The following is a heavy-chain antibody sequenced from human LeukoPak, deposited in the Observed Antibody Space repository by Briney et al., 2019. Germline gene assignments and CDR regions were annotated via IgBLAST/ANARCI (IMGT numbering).Heavy chain of an antibody. V-gene: IGHV7-4-1*02. J-gene: IGHJ4*02. Sequence: GASVKVSCKPSGYTFTDHAINWVRQAPGQGLEYMGWVNTNTGNPTYAQGFTGRFVFSSDSSVSTAYLQITSLKADDSAIYFCASCNDSSGYFAYWGQGTLVTVSS. CDR2: VNTNTGNP. D-gene: IGHD3-22*01. CDR1: GYTFTDHA. CDR3: ASCNDSSGYFAY.